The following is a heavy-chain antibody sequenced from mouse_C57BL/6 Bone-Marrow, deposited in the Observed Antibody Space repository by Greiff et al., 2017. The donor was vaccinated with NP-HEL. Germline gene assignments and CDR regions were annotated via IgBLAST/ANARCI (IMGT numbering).Heavy chain of an antibody. CDR2: INPNNGGT. D-gene: IGHD2-3*01. J-gene: IGHJ2*01. V-gene: IGHV1-26*01. CDR3: ARRHIYDGYYDY. CDR1: GYTFTDYY. Sequence: EVQLQQSGPELVKPGASVKISCKASGYTFTDYYMNWVKQSHGKSLEWIGDINPNNGGTSYNQKFKGKATLTVDKSSSTAYMELRSLTSEDSAVYYCARRHIYDGYYDYWGQGTTLTVSS.